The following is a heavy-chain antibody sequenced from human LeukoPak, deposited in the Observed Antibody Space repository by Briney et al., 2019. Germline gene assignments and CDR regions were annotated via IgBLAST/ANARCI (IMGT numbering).Heavy chain of an antibody. CDR3: ARVGY. CDR2: ISYEGSSK. V-gene: IGHV3-30*04. Sequence: GGSLRLSCAASGFTFSSYAMHWVRQAPGKGLEWVAVISYEGSSKYYADSVKGRFTISRDNSKNTLYLQMNRLRAEDTAVYYCARVGYWGQGTLVTVSS. J-gene: IGHJ4*02. CDR1: GFTFSSYA.